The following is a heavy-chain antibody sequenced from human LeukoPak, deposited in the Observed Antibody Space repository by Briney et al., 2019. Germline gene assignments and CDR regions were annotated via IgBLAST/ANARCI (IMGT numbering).Heavy chain of an antibody. CDR1: GYTFTGYH. Sequence: ASVKVSCKASGYTFTGYHIHWVRQAPGQGLEWMGWINPKSGGTNYAQKFEGWVTMTRDTSMSTVYMELSRLKSDDTAVYYCARIYSYGWDLDYWGQGTLVTVSS. CDR2: INPKSGGT. CDR3: ARIYSYGWDLDY. V-gene: IGHV1-2*04. J-gene: IGHJ4*02. D-gene: IGHD5-18*01.